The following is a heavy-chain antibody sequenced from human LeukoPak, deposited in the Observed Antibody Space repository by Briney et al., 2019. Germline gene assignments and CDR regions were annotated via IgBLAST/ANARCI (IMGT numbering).Heavy chain of an antibody. J-gene: IGHJ4*02. D-gene: IGHD3-3*01. V-gene: IGHV3-23*01. CDR3: ANDFIGDFWSGYWSQSDY. CDR2: ISGSGGST. Sequence: GGSLRLSCAASGFTFSSYAMSWVRQAPGKGLEWVSAISGSGGSTYYADSVKGRFTISRDNSKNTLYLQMNSLRAEDTAVYYCANDFIGDFWSGYWSQSDYWGQGTLVTVSS. CDR1: GFTFSSYA.